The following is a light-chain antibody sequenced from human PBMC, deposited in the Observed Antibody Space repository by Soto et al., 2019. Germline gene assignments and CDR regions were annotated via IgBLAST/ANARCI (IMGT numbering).Light chain of an antibody. CDR3: QSYDSSLSGYVV. Sequence: QSVLTQPPSVSVAPGQRVTISCTGSSSNIGAGYDVHWYQQLPGTAPKLLIYGNSNRPSGVPDRFSGSKSGPSASLAITGLQAEDEADYYCQSYDSSLSGYVVFGGGTKLTVL. CDR1: SSNIGAGYD. V-gene: IGLV1-40*01. J-gene: IGLJ2*01. CDR2: GNS.